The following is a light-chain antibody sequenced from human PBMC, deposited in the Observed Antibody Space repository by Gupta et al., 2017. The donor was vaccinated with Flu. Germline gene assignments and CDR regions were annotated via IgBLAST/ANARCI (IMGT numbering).Light chain of an antibody. CDR3: HSAASSGTNRRV. Sequence: SYELTQPPSVSVSPLQTARITCSGDALPKQYADWYQQKPGQAPVLVIDKDSERPSGIPPRFSGDTSCATATFITSRGHEEEEAADYWHSAASSGTNRRVFGGGTKLTVL. CDR2: KDS. V-gene: IGLV3-25*02. CDR1: ALPKQY. J-gene: IGLJ3*02.